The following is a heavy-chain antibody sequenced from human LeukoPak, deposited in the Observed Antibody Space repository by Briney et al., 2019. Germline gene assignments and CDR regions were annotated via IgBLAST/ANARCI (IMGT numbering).Heavy chain of an antibody. Sequence: GGSLRLSCVASGFTFSSYSMNWVRQAPGKGLEWVSSISRAGDYTYSEDSVQGRFTISRDNAKNSLYLQMNSLRAEDTAVYYCARDLEYTTSSGDYWGQGTLVIVSS. CDR3: ARDLEYTTSSGDY. CDR1: GFTFSSYS. CDR2: ISRAGDYT. V-gene: IGHV3-21*01. D-gene: IGHD6-6*01. J-gene: IGHJ4*02.